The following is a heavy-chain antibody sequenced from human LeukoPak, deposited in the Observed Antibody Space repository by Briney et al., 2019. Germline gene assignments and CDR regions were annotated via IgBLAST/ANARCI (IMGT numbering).Heavy chain of an antibody. CDR3: ARESIAAPPYYYYYMDV. CDR2: IKQDGSEK. CDR1: GFTFSSYW. V-gene: IGHV3-7*01. Sequence: GGSLRLSCAASGFTFSSYWMSWVRQAPGKGREWVANIKQDGSEKYYVDSVKGRFTISRDNAKNSLYLQMNSLRAEDTAVYYCARESIAAPPYYYYYMDVWGKGTTVTVSS. J-gene: IGHJ6*03. D-gene: IGHD6-6*01.